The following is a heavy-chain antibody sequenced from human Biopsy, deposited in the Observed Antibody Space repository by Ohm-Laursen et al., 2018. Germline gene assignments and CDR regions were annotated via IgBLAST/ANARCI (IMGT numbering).Heavy chain of an antibody. V-gene: IGHV4-38-2*02. D-gene: IGHD6-6*01. CDR1: GYSISSGYY. J-gene: IGHJ6*02. Sequence: SETLSLTCAVSGYSISSGYYWGWIRQPPGKGLEWIGSIYHTGNTYYNPSLESRVTVSVDTSKNQFSLKLSSVTAADTAVYYCARDSSRRAREGGMDVWGQGTTVTVSS. CDR3: ARDSSRRAREGGMDV. CDR2: IYHTGNT.